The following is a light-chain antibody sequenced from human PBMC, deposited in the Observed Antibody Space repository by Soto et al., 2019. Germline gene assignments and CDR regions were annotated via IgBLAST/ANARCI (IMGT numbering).Light chain of an antibody. CDR1: QSISSY. Sequence: DIQMTQSPSSLSASVGDRVTITCRASQSISSYLNWYQQKPGKAPKLLIYAASTLQSGVPSRFSGSGSGTDFTLSISSLQSEDFATYYCQESYTTPVTFGQGTKVEIK. V-gene: IGKV1-39*01. CDR3: QESYTTPVT. CDR2: AAS. J-gene: IGKJ1*01.